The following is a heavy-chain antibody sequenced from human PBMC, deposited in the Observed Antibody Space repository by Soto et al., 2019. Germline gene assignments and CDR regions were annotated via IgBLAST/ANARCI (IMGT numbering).Heavy chain of an antibody. Sequence: ASVKVSCKASGYTFTSYYMHWVRQAPGQGLEWMGIINPSGGSTSYAQKFQGRVTMTRDTSTSTVYMELSRLRSEDTAVYYCARDKDGDILTGYSKHAFDIWGQGTMVTVSS. J-gene: IGHJ3*02. CDR3: ARDKDGDILTGYSKHAFDI. CDR1: GYTFTSYY. CDR2: INPSGGST. D-gene: IGHD3-9*01. V-gene: IGHV1-46*01.